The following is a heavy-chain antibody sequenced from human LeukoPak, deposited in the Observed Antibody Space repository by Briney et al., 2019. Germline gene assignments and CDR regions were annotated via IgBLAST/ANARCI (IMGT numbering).Heavy chain of an antibody. CDR2: FFYSGST. Sequence: SETLSLTCIVSSDSISGNSYYWGWIRQPPGTGLEWIGSFFYSGSTHYNPSLKSRVTISVDTSKSQFSLRLNSVTAADTAVYYCARHHCSSTSCPPDYWGQGTLVTVSS. D-gene: IGHD2-2*01. CDR3: ARHHCSSTSCPPDY. J-gene: IGHJ4*02. CDR1: SDSISGNSYY. V-gene: IGHV4-39*01.